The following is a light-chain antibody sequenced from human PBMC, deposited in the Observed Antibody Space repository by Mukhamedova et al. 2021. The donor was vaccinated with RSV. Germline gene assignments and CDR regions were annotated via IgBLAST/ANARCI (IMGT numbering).Light chain of an antibody. CDR3: QQYDNLPMYS. V-gene: IGKV1-33*01. Sequence: WYQRRVHGKAPKHLVYDASNLETGAPSRSSGSGSGTDLTFTIISLEPEDIATYYWQQYDNLPMYSFGQGTKLEIK. CDR2: DAS. J-gene: IGKJ2*03.